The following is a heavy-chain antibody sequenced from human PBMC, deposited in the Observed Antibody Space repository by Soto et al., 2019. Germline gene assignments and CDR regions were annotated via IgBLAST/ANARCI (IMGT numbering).Heavy chain of an antibody. CDR2: IGTAGDT. CDR3: AREVGYCSGGSCYSLPYFDY. CDR1: GFTFSSYD. V-gene: IGHV3-13*01. J-gene: IGHJ4*02. D-gene: IGHD2-15*01. Sequence: GGSLRLSCAASGFTFSSYDMHWVRQATGKGLEWVSAIGTAGDTYYPGSVKSRFTISRENAKNSLYVQMNSLRAGDTGVYYGAREVGYCSGGSCYSLPYFDYWGQGTLVTVSS.